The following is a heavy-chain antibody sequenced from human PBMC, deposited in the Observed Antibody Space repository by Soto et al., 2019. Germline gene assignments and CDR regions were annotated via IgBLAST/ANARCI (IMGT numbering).Heavy chain of an antibody. Sequence: QAQLVESGGGVVQPGRSLRLSCAASGFTFSSYGMHWFRQAPGKGLEWVALIWYDGSNKNYADSVKGRFTISRDNSKKTLFLQMNSLRAEDTAVYYCARGNPWGVDVWGQGTTVTVSS. CDR3: ARGNPWGVDV. J-gene: IGHJ6*02. CDR1: GFTFSSYG. D-gene: IGHD3-10*01. CDR2: IWYDGSNK. V-gene: IGHV3-33*01.